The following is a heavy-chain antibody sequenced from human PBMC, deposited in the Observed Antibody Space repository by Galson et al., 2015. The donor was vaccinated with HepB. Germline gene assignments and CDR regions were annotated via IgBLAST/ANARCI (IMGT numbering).Heavy chain of an antibody. CDR1: GFSFGDYG. CDR3: TRAYYYDSRTEYKEGFDY. Sequence: SLRLSCATSGFSFGDYGLSWVRQAPGTGLEWVSFIRSKVHSGAAEYAASVKGRFTISRDDSKSIAYLQMDSLKTEDTAVYYCTRAYYYDSRTEYKEGFDYWGQGTLVTVSS. J-gene: IGHJ4*01. V-gene: IGHV3-49*04. CDR2: IRSKVHSGAA. D-gene: IGHD3-10*01.